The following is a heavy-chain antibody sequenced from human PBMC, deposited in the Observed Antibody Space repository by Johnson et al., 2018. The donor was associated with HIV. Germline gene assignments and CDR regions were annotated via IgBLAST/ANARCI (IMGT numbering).Heavy chain of an antibody. J-gene: IGHJ3*02. CDR1: GFTFSSYY. CDR3: ATGFGPAFEM. CDR2: IKQDGSDQ. D-gene: IGHD3-16*01. Sequence: VQLVESGGDLVQPGGSLRLSCAASGFTFSSYYMSWVRQAPGKGLEWVANIKQDGSDQYYVDSVKGRFTISREHSKNTLYLQMNSLKTEDTAVYYCATGFGPAFEMWGQGTMVTVSS. V-gene: IGHV3-7*05.